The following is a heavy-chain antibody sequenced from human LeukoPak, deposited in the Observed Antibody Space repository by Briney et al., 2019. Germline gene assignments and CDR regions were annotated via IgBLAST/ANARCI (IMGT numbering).Heavy chain of an antibody. CDR2: IWYDESNS. D-gene: IGHD1-7*01. Sequence: PGRSLRFSCAASGFTFSRYGMHWVRQAPGKGLEWVAVIWYDESNSYYADSVKGRFTISRDNSKKTLYLQMNSLRAEDTAVYYCAKSFLELEAYDYYMDVWGKGTTVTVSS. CDR3: AKSFLELEAYDYYMDV. CDR1: GFTFSRYG. V-gene: IGHV3-33*06. J-gene: IGHJ6*03.